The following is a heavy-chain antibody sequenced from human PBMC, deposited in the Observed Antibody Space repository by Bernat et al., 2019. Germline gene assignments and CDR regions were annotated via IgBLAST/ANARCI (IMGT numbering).Heavy chain of an antibody. CDR2: INIDGTNT. CDR3: VRDPNMRLDY. CDR1: GFTFRDYW. Sequence: EVQLAESGGGLVQPGGSLRLSCAASGFTFRDYWMDWVRQAPGKGPVWVSRINIDGTNTNYADSVKGRFSMSRDNDKNTVYLQMNSLRAEDTAVYYCVRDPNMRLDYWGQGTQVTVSP. D-gene: IGHD2-21*02. J-gene: IGHJ4*02. V-gene: IGHV3-74*01.